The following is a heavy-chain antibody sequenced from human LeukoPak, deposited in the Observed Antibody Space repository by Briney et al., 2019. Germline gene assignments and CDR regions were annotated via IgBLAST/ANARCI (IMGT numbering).Heavy chain of an antibody. D-gene: IGHD1-26*01. CDR1: GYTFTNYY. CDR2: INPSSGST. J-gene: IGHJ5*02. CDR3: ARDNSVGDNAWWFDP. Sequence: ASVKVSCKASGYTFTNYYMHWVRQAPGQGLEWMGIINPSSGSTSYAQKFQGRVTMTRDTSTSTVYLELSRLRSEDTAIYYCARDNSVGDNAWWFDPWGQGTLVTVSS. V-gene: IGHV1-46*01.